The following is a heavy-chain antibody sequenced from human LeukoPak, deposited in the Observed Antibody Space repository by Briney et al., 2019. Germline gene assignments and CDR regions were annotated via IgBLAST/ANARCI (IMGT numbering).Heavy chain of an antibody. D-gene: IGHD5/OR15-5a*01. CDR3: ARKGSLGFS. V-gene: IGHV4-31*03. J-gene: IGHJ5*02. Sequence: SETLSLTCTVSGGSISSGGYYWSWIRQHPGKGLEWIGYIYYSGSTYYNPSLKSRVTISVDTSMNQFSLKLSSVTAADTVVYYCARKGSLGFSWGQGTLVTVSS. CDR1: GGSISSGGYY. CDR2: IYYSGST.